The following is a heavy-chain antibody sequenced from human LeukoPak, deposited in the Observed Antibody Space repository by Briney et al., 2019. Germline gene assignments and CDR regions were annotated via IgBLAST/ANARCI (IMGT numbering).Heavy chain of an antibody. CDR2: INPNSGGT. CDR1: GYSFTDYF. D-gene: IGHD2-15*01. V-gene: IGHV1-2*02. Sequence: SVKVSCKASGYSFTDYFIHWVRQAPGQGLEWMGWINPNSGGTNYAQKFQGRVTMTRDTSISTAYMELTSLTSDDTAVYFCARGGGGLAYWGPGTLVTVSS. CDR3: ARGGGGLAY. J-gene: IGHJ4*02.